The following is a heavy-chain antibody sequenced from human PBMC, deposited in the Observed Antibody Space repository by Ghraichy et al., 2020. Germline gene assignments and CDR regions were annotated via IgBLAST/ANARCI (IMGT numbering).Heavy chain of an antibody. J-gene: IGHJ6*02. CDR2: ISSSSSYI. CDR1: GFTFSSYS. CDR3: ARDLPCSGGSCYPNYYYYYGMDV. Sequence: GGSLRLSCAASGFTFSSYSMNLVRQAPGKGLEWVSSISSSSSYIYYADSVKGRFTISRDNAKNSLYLQMNSLRAEDTAVYYCARDLPCSGGSCYPNYYYYYGMDVWGQGTTVTVSS. V-gene: IGHV3-21*01. D-gene: IGHD2-15*01.